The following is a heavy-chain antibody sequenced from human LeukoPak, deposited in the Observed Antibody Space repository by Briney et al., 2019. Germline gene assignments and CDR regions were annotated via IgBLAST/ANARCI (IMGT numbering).Heavy chain of an antibody. J-gene: IGHJ4*02. CDR1: GGSISVYY. CDR2: IYYRGST. Sequence: SETLSLTCTVSGGSISVYYWSWTRQPPGQGPEWIGYIYYRGSTNYNPSLKSRVSMSIDTSKNQFSLRLSSVTAADTAVYYCARLATYGDYSDWGQGTLVTVSS. D-gene: IGHD4-17*01. V-gene: IGHV4-59*08. CDR3: ARLATYGDYSD.